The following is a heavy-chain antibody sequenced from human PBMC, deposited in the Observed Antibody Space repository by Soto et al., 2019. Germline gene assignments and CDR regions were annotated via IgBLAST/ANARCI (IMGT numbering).Heavy chain of an antibody. CDR3: ARDFSRTGLPVRPTPGLFQH. V-gene: IGHV3-7*03. CDR1: GFTFSRYW. Sequence: EVQLVESGGGLVQPGGSLRLSCAASGFTFSRYWMSWVRQAPGKGLEWVANIKQDGSEKYYVDSVKGRFTISRDNAKNSLYLQMNSLRAEDTAVYYCARDFSRTGLPVRPTPGLFQHWGQGTLVTASS. D-gene: IGHD6-6*01. CDR2: IKQDGSEK. J-gene: IGHJ1*01.